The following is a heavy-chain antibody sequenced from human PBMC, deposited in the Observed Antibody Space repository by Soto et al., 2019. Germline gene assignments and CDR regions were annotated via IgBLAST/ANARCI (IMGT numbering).Heavy chain of an antibody. CDR3: ARHDCSSTRCYNFGMDG. D-gene: IGHD2-2*02. Sequence: GESLKISCKGSGYSFTNYWISWVRQMPGKGLEWMGRIDPSDSYIKYSPSFQGHVTISADNSISTAYLQWSSLKASDTAMYYCARHDCSSTRCYNFGMDGWGQGTTVTVS. J-gene: IGHJ6*02. CDR2: IDPSDSYI. CDR1: GYSFTNYW. V-gene: IGHV5-10-1*01.